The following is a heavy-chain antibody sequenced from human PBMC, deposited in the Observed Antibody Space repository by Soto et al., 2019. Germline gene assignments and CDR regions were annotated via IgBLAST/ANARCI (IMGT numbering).Heavy chain of an antibody. CDR3: ASSADYDILTGRYYYYGMDV. V-gene: IGHV3-33*01. Sequence: GGSLRLSCAASGFTFSSYGMHWVRQAPGKGLEWVAVIWYDGSNKYYADSVKGRFTISRDNSKNTLYLQMNSLRAEDTAVYYCASSADYDILTGRYYYYGMDVWGQGTTVTVSS. CDR2: IWYDGSNK. CDR1: GFTFSSYG. D-gene: IGHD3-9*01. J-gene: IGHJ6*02.